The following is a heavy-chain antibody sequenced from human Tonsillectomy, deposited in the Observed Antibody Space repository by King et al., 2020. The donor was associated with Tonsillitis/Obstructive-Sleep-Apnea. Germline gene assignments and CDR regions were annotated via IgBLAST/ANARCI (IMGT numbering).Heavy chain of an antibody. CDR3: TWVQRLGGLSGRGF. J-gene: IGHJ4*02. Sequence: VQLVESGGGLVKPGGSLRLSCAASGFTFTDAWMNWVRQAPGKGLEWVGRIKSNPDGGTADYAAPVKGRFTLSRDDSRDTLYLQMNSLKTEDTAVYYCTWVQRLGGLSGRGFWGQGTLVTVSS. D-gene: IGHD3-16*01. CDR2: IKSNPDGGTA. CDR1: GFTFTDAW. V-gene: IGHV3-15*07.